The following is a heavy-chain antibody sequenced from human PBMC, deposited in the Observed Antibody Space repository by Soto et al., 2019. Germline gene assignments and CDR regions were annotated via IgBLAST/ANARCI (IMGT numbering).Heavy chain of an antibody. CDR2: IIPILGTT. V-gene: IGHV1-69*08. D-gene: IGHD2-21*02. CDR3: ARRRYCGADCYSKFYYGMDV. J-gene: IGHJ6*01. Sequence: QVQLVQSRAEVRKPGSSVKVSCRASGSTFSSYTVNWVRQAPGQGLEWIGRIIPILGTTDYARRFKGRVTITADRSAKTADMELTSLTSEDTAVYYCARRRYCGADCYSKFYYGMDVW. CDR1: GSTFSSYT.